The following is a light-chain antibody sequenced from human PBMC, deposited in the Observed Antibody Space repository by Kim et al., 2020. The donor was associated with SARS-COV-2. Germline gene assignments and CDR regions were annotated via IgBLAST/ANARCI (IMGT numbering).Light chain of an antibody. CDR3: QQTYSTPPYT. Sequence: DIQMTQSPPSLSASVGDRVTMTCRASQSIVRYLNWYQQKPGKAPKLLIYGTSSLQTGVPSRFSGSGSGTDFTLTISSLQHEDFATYYCQQTYSTPPYTFGQGTKLEI. V-gene: IGKV1-39*01. J-gene: IGKJ2*01. CDR2: GTS. CDR1: QSIVRY.